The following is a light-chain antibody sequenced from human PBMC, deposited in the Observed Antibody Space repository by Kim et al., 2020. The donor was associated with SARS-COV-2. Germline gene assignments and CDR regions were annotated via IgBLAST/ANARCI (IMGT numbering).Light chain of an antibody. CDR3: CTFVGRRTNTLI. Sequence: QSVLTQPRSVSGSPGQSVTISCTGTSAEVYDFNYVSWYQQRPGKAPKLMIYDVTQRPSGVPDRFSGSKSGDTASLTVSGLQTEDEAEYFCCTFVGRRTNTLIFGGGTQLTVL. V-gene: IGLV2-11*01. CDR1: SAEVYDFNY. J-gene: IGLJ2*01. CDR2: DVT.